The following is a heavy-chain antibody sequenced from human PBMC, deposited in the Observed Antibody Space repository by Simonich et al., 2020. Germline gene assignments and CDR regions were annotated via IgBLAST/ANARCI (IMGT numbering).Heavy chain of an antibody. V-gene: IGHV1-2*06. CDR3: ARVPGIYYYYGMDV. CDR1: GYTFTGYY. J-gene: IGHJ6*02. Sequence: GAEVKKPGASVKVSCKASGYTFTGYYMHWVRQAPGQGLEWMGRINPNSGGTNYAQKFQGRVTMTRDPSISTAYRELSRLRSDDTAVYYCARVPGIYYYYGMDVWGQGTTVTVSS. CDR2: INPNSGGT. D-gene: IGHD3-10*01.